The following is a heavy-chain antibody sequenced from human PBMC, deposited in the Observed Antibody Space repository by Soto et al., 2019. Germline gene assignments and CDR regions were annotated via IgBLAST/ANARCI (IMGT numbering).Heavy chain of an antibody. CDR3: AHRVLRTVFGLVTTTAIYFDF. Sequence: QITLNESGPTQVNPRQTLTLTCTFSGFSLTTSGVGVGWIRQSPGKAPEWLALIYWDDDKRYSPSLKSRLTITKDTSKNQVVLTMADLDXADTATYYCAHRVLRTVFGLVTTTAIYFDFWGQGTPVAVSS. J-gene: IGHJ4*02. D-gene: IGHD3-3*01. CDR1: GFSLTTSGVG. V-gene: IGHV2-5*02. CDR2: IYWDDDK.